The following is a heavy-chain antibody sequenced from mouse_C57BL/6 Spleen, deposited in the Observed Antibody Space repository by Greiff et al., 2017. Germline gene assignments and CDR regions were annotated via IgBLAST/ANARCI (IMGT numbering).Heavy chain of an antibody. CDR2: IDPEDGDT. Sequence: EVKLQQSGAELVRPGASVKLSCTASGFNIKDYYMHWVKQRPEQGLEWIGRIDPEDGDTEYAPKFQGKATMTADTSSNTAYLQLSSLTSEDTAVYYCTRDGSSYEAYWGQGTLVTVSA. CDR3: TRDGSSYEAY. V-gene: IGHV14-1*01. D-gene: IGHD1-1*01. J-gene: IGHJ3*01. CDR1: GFNIKDYY.